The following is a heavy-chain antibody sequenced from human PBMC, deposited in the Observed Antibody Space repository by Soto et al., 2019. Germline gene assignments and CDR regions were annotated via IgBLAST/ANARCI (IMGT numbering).Heavy chain of an antibody. CDR1: GGSISSHC. D-gene: IGHD6-6*01. Sequence: SETLSLTCTVSGGSISSHCWSWIRQPQGKGLEWIGSMYYSGITYYNPSLKSRVSISVDTSKIQFSLKLSSVTAADTAVYYCARHFSEYSSSPDFDYWGQGTLVTVSS. CDR3: ARHFSEYSSSPDFDY. V-gene: IGHV4-59*05. J-gene: IGHJ4*02. CDR2: MYYSGIT.